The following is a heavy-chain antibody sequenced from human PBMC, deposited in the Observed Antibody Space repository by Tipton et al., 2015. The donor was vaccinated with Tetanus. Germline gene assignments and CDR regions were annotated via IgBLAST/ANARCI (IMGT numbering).Heavy chain of an antibody. CDR3: ARRPASSGYYFLNDAFDI. CDR2: IYTGDSDT. CDR1: GYSFTSYW. D-gene: IGHD3-22*01. Sequence: VQLVQSGAEVKKPGESLKISCKGSGYSFTSYWIGWVRQMPGKGLEWMGIIYTGDSDTRYSTSFQGQVTISADKSISTAYLQWSSLKASDPAMYYCARRPASSGYYFLNDAFDIWGQGTMVTVSS. V-gene: IGHV5-51*01. J-gene: IGHJ3*02.